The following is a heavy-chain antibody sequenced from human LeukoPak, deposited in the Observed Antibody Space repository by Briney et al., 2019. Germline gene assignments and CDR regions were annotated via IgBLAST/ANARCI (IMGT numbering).Heavy chain of an antibody. CDR3: ARDLVRVMAGTTSGY. CDR1: GFTFSSYE. V-gene: IGHV3-48*03. D-gene: IGHD1-7*01. Sequence: EGSLRLSCAASGFTFSSYEMNWVRQAPGKGLEWVSYISSSGSTIYYADSVKGRFTISRDNAKNSLYLQMNSLRAEDTAVYYCARDLVRVMAGTTSGYWGQGTLVTVSS. CDR2: ISSSGSTI. J-gene: IGHJ4*02.